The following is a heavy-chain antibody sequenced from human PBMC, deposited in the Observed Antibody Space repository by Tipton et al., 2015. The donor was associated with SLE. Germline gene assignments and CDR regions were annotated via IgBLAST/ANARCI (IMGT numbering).Heavy chain of an antibody. V-gene: IGHV4-59*08. CDR3: ARSGDFWSGYFH. D-gene: IGHD3-3*01. J-gene: IGHJ4*02. CDR2: IYYSGST. CDR1: GGSISSYY. Sequence: TLSLTCTVSGGSISSYYWSWIRQPPGKGLEWIGYIYYSGSTNYNPPLMSRVTISVDTSKNQFSLKLSSVTAADTAVYYCARSGDFWSGYFHWGQGTLVTVSS.